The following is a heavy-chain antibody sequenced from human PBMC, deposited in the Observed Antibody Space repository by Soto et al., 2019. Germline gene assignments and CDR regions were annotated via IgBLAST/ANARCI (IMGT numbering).Heavy chain of an antibody. CDR2: ISYDGSNK. CDR3: VKDPIQWLVRGYFDY. Sequence: GGSLRLSCAASGFTFSSYGMHWVCQAPGKGLEWVAVISYDGSNKYYADSVKGRFTISGDNSKNTLYLQMNSLRAEDTAVYYCVKDPIQWLVRGYFDYWGQGTLVTVSS. CDR1: GFTFSSYG. J-gene: IGHJ4*02. V-gene: IGHV3-30*18. D-gene: IGHD6-19*01.